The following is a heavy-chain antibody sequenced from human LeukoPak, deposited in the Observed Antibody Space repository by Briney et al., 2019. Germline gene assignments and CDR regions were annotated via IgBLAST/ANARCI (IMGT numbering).Heavy chain of an antibody. D-gene: IGHD6-19*01. CDR2: VNPRSGDT. J-gene: IGHJ5*02. CDR3: ASNIAVSLDGFDT. Sequence: GASVKVSCKGSGYTFTNYYIHWVRQAPGQGLVWMGRVNPRSGDTKYAHDFEGRVFMTRDTSISTAFMEVRGLRPDDTAVYFCASNIAVSLDGFDTGGQGTLVTVSS. CDR1: GYTFTNYY. V-gene: IGHV1-2*02.